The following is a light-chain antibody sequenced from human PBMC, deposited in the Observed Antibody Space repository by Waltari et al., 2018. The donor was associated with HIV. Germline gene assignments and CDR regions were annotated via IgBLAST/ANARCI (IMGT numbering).Light chain of an antibody. CDR2: DVS. CDR3: QQYNNWLT. CDR1: QSVNTN. J-gene: IGKJ4*01. Sequence: IVMTQSPATLSVSPGERATLSCRASQSVNTNLAWYQQKPGQAPRLLIYDVSTRATGIPARFSASGSGTEFTLTISSLQSEDFAIYYCQQYNNWLTFGGGTKVEIK. V-gene: IGKV3-15*01.